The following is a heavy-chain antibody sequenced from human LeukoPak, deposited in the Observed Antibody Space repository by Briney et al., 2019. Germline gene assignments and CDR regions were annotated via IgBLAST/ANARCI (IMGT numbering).Heavy chain of an antibody. CDR1: GFTFSNYG. D-gene: IGHD3-10*01. CDR2: ITGSGAGT. Sequence: GGSLRLSCAASGFTFSNYGMSWVRQAPGKGLEWVSAITGSGAGTYYGDSVRGRFTISRDNSKNTLYLQMNSLRAEDTAVYYCAKDLSCWGSGSLWGQGTLVTVST. V-gene: IGHV3-23*01. J-gene: IGHJ4*02. CDR3: AKDLSCWGSGSL.